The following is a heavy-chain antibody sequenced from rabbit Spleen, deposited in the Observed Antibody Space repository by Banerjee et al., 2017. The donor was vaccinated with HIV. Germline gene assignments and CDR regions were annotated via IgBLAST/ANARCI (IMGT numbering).Heavy chain of an antibody. CDR2: IYAGSSGPT. CDR3: ARAGEGGDGYLNL. D-gene: IGHD5-1*01. V-gene: IGHV1S45*01. J-gene: IGHJ4*01. Sequence: EQLEESGGGLVKPEGSLTLTCKASGFSFSDSNYMYWVRQAPGKGLEWIACIYAGSSGPTYYASWAKGRFTISKTSSTTVTLQMTSLTVADTATYFCARAGEGGDGYLNLWGQGTLVTVS. CDR1: GFSFSDSNY.